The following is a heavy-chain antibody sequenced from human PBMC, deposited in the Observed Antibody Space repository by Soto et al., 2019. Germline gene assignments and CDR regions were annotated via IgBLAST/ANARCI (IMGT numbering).Heavy chain of an antibody. CDR1: GFTFSSYA. CDR2: ISGGSSTT. V-gene: IGHV3-23*01. J-gene: IGHJ1*01. D-gene: IGHD6-13*01. CDR3: ARDQAAGGTISRYFQD. Sequence: EVQLLESGGGLVQPEGSLRLSCEASGFTFSSYAMSWVRQAPGKGLEWVSGISGGSSTTYYADSVKGRFTISRDNSKNTLYLQVNSLRAEDTAVYYCARDQAAGGTISRYFQDWGQGTLVTVSS.